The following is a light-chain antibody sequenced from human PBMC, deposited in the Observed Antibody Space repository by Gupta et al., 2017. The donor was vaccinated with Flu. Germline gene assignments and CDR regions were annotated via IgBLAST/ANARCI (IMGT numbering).Light chain of an antibody. CDR2: ENN. Sequence: QSVLTQPPSVSAAPGQQVTISCSGSSSNIGNNYVSWYQQLPGTAPKLLIYENNKRPSGIPDRFSGSKSGTSATLGITGLQTGDEADYYCGTWDSSLSAHYVFGTGTKVTVL. J-gene: IGLJ1*01. CDR1: SSNIGNNY. V-gene: IGLV1-51*02. CDR3: GTWDSSLSAHYV.